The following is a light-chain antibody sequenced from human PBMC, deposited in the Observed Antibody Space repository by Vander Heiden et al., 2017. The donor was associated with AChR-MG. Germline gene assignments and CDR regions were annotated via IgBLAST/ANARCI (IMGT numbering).Light chain of an antibody. CDR3: QHRSNWPPET. CDR1: QSVSSY. V-gene: IGKV3-11*01. Sequence: EIVLTQSPATLSLSPGERATLSCRASQSVSSYLAWYQQKPGQAPRLLIYDASNRATGIPARFSGSGYGTDFTLTISSLEPEDFAVYYCQHRSNWPPETFGQGTKVEIK. CDR2: DAS. J-gene: IGKJ1*01.